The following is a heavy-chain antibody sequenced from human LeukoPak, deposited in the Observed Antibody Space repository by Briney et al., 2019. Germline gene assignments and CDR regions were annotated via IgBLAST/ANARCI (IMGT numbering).Heavy chain of an antibody. CDR2: ISYDGSNK. D-gene: IGHD4-17*01. V-gene: IGHV3-30*03. Sequence: GGSLRLSCAAAGFTFAKYGMHWVRQAPGKGLEWVAVISYDGSNKYYGDSEDSVKGRLTISRDNSKNTLYLQMNSLRPEDTAVYYCATLYGDSPDYWGQGNLVTVSS. CDR1: GFTFAKYG. CDR3: ATLYGDSPDY. J-gene: IGHJ4*02.